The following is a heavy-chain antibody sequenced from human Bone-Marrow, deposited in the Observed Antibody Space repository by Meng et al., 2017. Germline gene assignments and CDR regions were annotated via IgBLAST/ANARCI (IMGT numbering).Heavy chain of an antibody. V-gene: IGHV3-9*01. CDR1: GFTFDDYA. CDR3: AKDKEADGSSGWYYFDY. CDR2: ISWNSGSI. Sequence: GGSLRLSCAASGFTFDDYAMHWVRQAPGKGLEWVSGISWNSGSIGYADSVKGRFTISRDNAKNSLYLQMNSLRAEDTALYYCAKDKEADGSSGWYYFDYWGQGTLVTVSS. J-gene: IGHJ4*02. D-gene: IGHD6-19*01.